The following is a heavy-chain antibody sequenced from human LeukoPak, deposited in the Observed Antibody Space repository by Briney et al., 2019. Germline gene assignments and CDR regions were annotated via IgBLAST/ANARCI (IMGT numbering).Heavy chain of an antibody. CDR2: MNPNSGNT. V-gene: IGHV1-8*01. Sequence: GASVKVSCKASGYTFTSYDINWVRQATGQGLEWMGWMNPNSGNTGYAQKFQGRVTITADESTSTAYMELSSLRSEDTAVYYCARDFGRNGLYYFDYWGQGTLVTVSS. CDR3: ARDFGRNGLYYFDY. CDR1: GYTFTSYD. D-gene: IGHD1-1*01. J-gene: IGHJ4*02.